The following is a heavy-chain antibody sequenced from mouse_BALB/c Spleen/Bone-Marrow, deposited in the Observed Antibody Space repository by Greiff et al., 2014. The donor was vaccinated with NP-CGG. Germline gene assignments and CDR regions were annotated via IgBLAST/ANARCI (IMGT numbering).Heavy chain of an antibody. CDR1: GFTFSSYA. V-gene: IGHV5-9-4*01. CDR2: ISSGGSYT. CDR3: ARAYRYDGGYYYAMDY. J-gene: IGHJ4*01. Sequence: EVKLVESGGGSAKPGGSLKLSCAASGFTFSSYAMSWVRQSPEKRLEWVAEISSGGSYTYYPDTVTGRFTISRDNAKNTLYLEMSSLRSEDTAMYYCARAYRYDGGYYYAMDYWGQGTSVTVSS. D-gene: IGHD2-14*01.